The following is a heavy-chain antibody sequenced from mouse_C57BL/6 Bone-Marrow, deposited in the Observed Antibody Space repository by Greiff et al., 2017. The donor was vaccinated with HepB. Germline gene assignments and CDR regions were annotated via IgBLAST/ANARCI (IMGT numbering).Heavy chain of an antibody. CDR3: ARAYGRFFDY. D-gene: IGHD1-1*01. CDR2: INSGVTT. V-gene: IGHV5-6-5*01. Sequence: EVMLVESGGGLVSPGGSLKLSCAASGFTFSDYAMSWVRQTPEKRLEWVASINSGVTTYYPDSVRGRFTISRDNARNILYLQMSSLRSEDTAMYYCARAYGRFFDYWGQGTTLTVSS. CDR1: GFTFSDYA. J-gene: IGHJ2*01.